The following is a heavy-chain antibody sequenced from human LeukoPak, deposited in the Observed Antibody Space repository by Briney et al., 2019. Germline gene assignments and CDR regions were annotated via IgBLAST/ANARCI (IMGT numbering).Heavy chain of an antibody. CDR1: GYTFTGYY. CDR2: INPNSGGT. V-gene: IGHV1-2*02. J-gene: IGHJ5*02. Sequence: GASVKVSCKASGYTFTGYYMHWVRQAPGQGLEWMGWINPNSGGTNYAQKFQGRVTMTRDTSISTAYMELSRLRSGDTAVYYCARVPLAARLFWFDPWGQGTLVTVSS. D-gene: IGHD6-6*01. CDR3: ARVPLAARLFWFDP.